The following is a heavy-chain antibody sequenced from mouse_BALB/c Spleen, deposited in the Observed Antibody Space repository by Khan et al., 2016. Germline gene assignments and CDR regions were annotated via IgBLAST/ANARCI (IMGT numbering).Heavy chain of an antibody. Sequence: QVQLKQSGPELVRPGASVKMSCKASGYTFTKFWMHWVIQRPGQGLEWIGMIAPSNSETRLDQKFKDKATLNVDKSSNTAYMQLSGLTSEDAAVYYCSIGSYAMDYWGQGTSVTVSS. CDR2: IAPSNSET. J-gene: IGHJ4*01. CDR3: SIGSYAMDY. CDR1: GYTFTKFW. V-gene: IGHV1-74*01.